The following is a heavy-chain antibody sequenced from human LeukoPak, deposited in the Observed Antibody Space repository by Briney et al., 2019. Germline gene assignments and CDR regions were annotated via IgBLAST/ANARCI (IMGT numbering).Heavy chain of an antibody. V-gene: IGHV3-64D*06. CDR3: VKDLYKGETSTWYYFDY. D-gene: IGHD6-13*01. J-gene: IGHJ4*02. Sequence: PGGSLRLSCSGSGFTFSTYAIRWVRQAPGKGPEYVSLINTSGDKTYYADSVKGRFTISRDNSKNTVSLQMSSLRDEDTAMYYCVKDLYKGETSTWYYFDYWGQGTLVTVSS. CDR2: INTSGDKT. CDR1: GFTFSTYA.